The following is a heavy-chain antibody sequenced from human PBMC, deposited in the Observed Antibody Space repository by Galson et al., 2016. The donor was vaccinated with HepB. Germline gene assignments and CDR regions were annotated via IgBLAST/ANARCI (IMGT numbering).Heavy chain of an antibody. CDR3: ARDPHREVGSDFYYYMDV. Sequence: SVKVSCKASGDTFTNYYIHWVRQAPGQGLEWMGIIHPSGGSTSYAQKFRDRVTLTMDTSTSTVYMELSSLRSDDTAIYYCARDPHREVGSDFYYYMDVWGKGTTVTVSS. D-gene: IGHD1-14*01. V-gene: IGHV1-46*01. CDR2: IHPSGGST. J-gene: IGHJ6*03. CDR1: GDTFTNYY.